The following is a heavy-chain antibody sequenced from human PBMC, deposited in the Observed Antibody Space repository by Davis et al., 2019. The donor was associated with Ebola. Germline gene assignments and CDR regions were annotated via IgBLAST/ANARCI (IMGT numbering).Heavy chain of an antibody. CDR2: IYYSGST. V-gene: IGHV4-59*08. Sequence: SETLSLTCTVSGGSISSYYWSWIRQPPGKGLEWIGYIYYSGSTNYNPSLKSRVTISVDTSKNQFSLKLRSVTAADTAVYYCARNSYLDAFDFWGQGTMVTVSS. CDR3: ARNSYLDAFDF. J-gene: IGHJ3*01. D-gene: IGHD2/OR15-2a*01. CDR1: GGSISSYY.